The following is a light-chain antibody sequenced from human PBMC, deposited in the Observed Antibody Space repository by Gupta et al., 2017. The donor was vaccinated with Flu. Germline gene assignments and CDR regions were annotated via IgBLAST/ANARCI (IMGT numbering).Light chain of an antibody. Sequence: TGSHRDGYNNVSWYKQHPGKAPILMIKHVSKRPSGVPDRFSGSKSANTVSLTISGLQAEDEADCYCCSYADNYTPVFGGGTKLTVL. V-gene: IGLV2-11*01. CDR3: CSYADNYTPV. J-gene: IGLJ3*02. CDR2: HVS. CDR1: GSHRDGYNN.